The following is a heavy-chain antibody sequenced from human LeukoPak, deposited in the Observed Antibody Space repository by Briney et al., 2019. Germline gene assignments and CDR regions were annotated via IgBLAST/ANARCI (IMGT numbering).Heavy chain of an antibody. CDR1: GFTFSSYA. CDR3: ASGGDYGSFDY. CDR2: IKAHGSGE. D-gene: IGHD4-17*01. Sequence: PGRSLRLSCAASGFTFSSYAMHWVRQAPGKGLEWVANIKAHGSGESYVDSVKGRFTISRDNAKNSLYLQMNSLRGEDTAVYYCASGGDYGSFDYWGQGTLVTVSS. V-gene: IGHV3-7*01. J-gene: IGHJ4*02.